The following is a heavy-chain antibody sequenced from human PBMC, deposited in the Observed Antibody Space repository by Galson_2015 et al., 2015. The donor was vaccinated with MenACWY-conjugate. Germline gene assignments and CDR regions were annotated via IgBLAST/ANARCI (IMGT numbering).Heavy chain of an antibody. D-gene: IGHD5-12*01. J-gene: IGHJ4*02. CDR2: IYSGGGT. CDR1: GFILSSTS. V-gene: IGHV3-66*01. CDR3: ATTRAPYGGYAGEYYFDY. Sequence: SLRLSCAASGFILSSTSYMSWVRQAPGKGPEWMSIIYSGGGTYYAESVKGRFTISRDNTNNKGYLQKDNVRAEDTALYYCATTRAPYGGYAGEYYFDYWGQGVLVTVSS.